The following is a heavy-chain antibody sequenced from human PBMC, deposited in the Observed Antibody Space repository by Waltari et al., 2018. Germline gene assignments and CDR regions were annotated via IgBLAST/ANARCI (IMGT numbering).Heavy chain of an antibody. V-gene: IGHV3-30*18. D-gene: IGHD3-16*01. Sequence: GRSLRLSCAASGFTFSSYGMHWVRQAPGKGLEWVAVISYDGSNKYYADSVKGRFTISRDNSKNTLYLQMNSLRAEDTAVYYCAKGISAYDYVWGSYDYWGQGTLVTVSS. CDR3: AKGISAYDYVWGSYDY. CDR2: ISYDGSNK. J-gene: IGHJ4*02. CDR1: GFTFSSYG.